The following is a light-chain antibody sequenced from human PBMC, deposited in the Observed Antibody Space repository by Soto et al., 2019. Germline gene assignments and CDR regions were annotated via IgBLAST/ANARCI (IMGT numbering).Light chain of an antibody. CDR2: DVF. CDR3: QQYDKPFFS. CDR1: QDIDYY. V-gene: IGKV1-33*01. Sequence: DIQITYSPSSLSASVGDRVIITCQASQDIDYYLNWYQKKPGKAPKFLIYDVFNLEAGVPSRFSGSGSGTHFTLTISGLQRGDIATYYWQQYDKPFFSFGGGTRVEI. J-gene: IGKJ4*01.